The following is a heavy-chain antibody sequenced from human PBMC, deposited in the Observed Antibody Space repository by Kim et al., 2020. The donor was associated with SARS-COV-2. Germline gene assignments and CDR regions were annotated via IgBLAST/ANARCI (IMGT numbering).Heavy chain of an antibody. CDR3: TAESSSWYHFDY. V-gene: IGHV3-15*01. Sequence: GGSLRLSCAASGFTFSNAWMSWVRQAPGKGLEWVGRIKSKTDGGTTDYAAPVKGRFTISRDDSKNTLYLQMNSLKTEDTAVYYCTAESSSWYHFDYWGQGTLVTVSS. D-gene: IGHD6-13*01. CDR1: GFTFSNAW. CDR2: IKSKTDGGTT. J-gene: IGHJ4*02.